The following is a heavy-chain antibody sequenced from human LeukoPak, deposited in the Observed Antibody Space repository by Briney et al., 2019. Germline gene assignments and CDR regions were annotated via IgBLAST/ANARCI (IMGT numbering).Heavy chain of an antibody. CDR1: GYTLTELS. V-gene: IGHV1-24*01. CDR2: FDPEDGET. J-gene: IGHJ4*02. Sequence: ASVKVSFKFSGYTLTELSMHWVRQAPGKGLEWMGGFDPEDGETIYAQKFQGRVTMTEDTSTDTAYMELSSLRSEDTAVYYCATEREVPAASGFDYWGQGTLVTVSS. D-gene: IGHD2-2*01. CDR3: ATEREVPAASGFDY.